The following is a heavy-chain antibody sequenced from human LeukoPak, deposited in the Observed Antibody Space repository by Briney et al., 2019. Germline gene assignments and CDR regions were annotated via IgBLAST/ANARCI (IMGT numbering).Heavy chain of an antibody. CDR1: GFTFSTYT. CDR2: ISYDGSNK. CDR3: ARDNIKAY. Sequence: AGGSLRLSCAASGFTFSTYTLHWVRQAPGKGLEWVAVISYDGSNKYYADSVKGRFTISRDNSKNTLYLQMNSLRAEDTAVYYCARDNIKAYWGQGTLVTVSS. J-gene: IGHJ4*02. D-gene: IGHD1-14*01. V-gene: IGHV3-30-3*01.